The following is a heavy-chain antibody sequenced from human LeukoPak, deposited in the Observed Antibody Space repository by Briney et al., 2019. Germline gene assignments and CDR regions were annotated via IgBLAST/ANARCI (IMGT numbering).Heavy chain of an antibody. CDR2: IYYSGST. Sequence: PSETLSLTCTVSGGSISSYYWSWIRQPPGKGLEWIGDIYYSGSTNYNPALKSRVTISVDTSKTQFSLKLSSVTAADTAVYYCARSSVADPDFDYWGQGTLVTVSS. CDR3: ARSSVADPDFDY. D-gene: IGHD6-19*01. CDR1: GGSISSYY. J-gene: IGHJ4*02. V-gene: IGHV4-59*01.